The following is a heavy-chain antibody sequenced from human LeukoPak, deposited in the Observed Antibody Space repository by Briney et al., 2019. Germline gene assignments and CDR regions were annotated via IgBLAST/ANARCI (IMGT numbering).Heavy chain of an antibody. J-gene: IGHJ4*02. D-gene: IGHD6-19*01. CDR2: ISVYNGNT. CDR3: ARGDKWLPSGIDY. CDR1: GYTFSSYG. V-gene: IGHV1-18*01. Sequence: ASVKVSCKPSGYTFSSYGISWVRQAPGQGLEWMGWISVYNGNTKYAQKIQDRVTMTTDTSTSTAYMELRSLRSDDTAVYYCARGDKWLPSGIDYWGQGTLVTVSS.